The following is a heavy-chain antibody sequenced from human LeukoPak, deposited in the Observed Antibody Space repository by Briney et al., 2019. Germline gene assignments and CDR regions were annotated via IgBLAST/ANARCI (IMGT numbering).Heavy chain of an antibody. J-gene: IGHJ4*02. CDR2: ISGSGGST. V-gene: IGHV3-23*01. CDR3: AKDKSGCLQQLEY. Sequence: GGSLRLSCAASGFTFSNYAMSWVRQAPGKGLEWVSGISGSGGSTYYADSVKGRFTISRDSSRNTLYLQMNSLRAEDTAVYYCAKDKSGCLQQLEYWGQGTLVTVSS. D-gene: IGHD5-24*01. CDR1: GFTFSNYA.